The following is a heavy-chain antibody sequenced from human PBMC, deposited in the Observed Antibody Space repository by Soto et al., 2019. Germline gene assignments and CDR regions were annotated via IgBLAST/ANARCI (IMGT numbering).Heavy chain of an antibody. CDR3: ASTYSTSWYWFDP. V-gene: IGHV2-26*04. CDR2: IFSNYEK. Sequence: QVTVKESGPVLLKPTETPTLTCTVSGFSLSNAGLGVSWIGQPPGKALEWLAHIFSNYEKSYSTSLKSRLTISKDTSNSQVVLIMTNMDPVDTATYYCASTYSTSWYWFDPWGQGTLVTVAS. J-gene: IGHJ5*02. D-gene: IGHD6-13*01. CDR1: GFSLSNAGLG.